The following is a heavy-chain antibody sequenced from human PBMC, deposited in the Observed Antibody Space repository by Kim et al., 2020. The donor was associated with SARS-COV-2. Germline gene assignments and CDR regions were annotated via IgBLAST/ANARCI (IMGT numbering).Heavy chain of an antibody. CDR3: ARQQRYSSGWYVAFYYYSMHV. V-gene: IGHV4-39*01. J-gene: IGHJ6*03. CDR1: GGSLSSSSYY. D-gene: IGHD6-19*01. Sequence: SETLSLTCTVSGGSLSSSSYYWGWIRQPPGKGLEWIGTAYYIGNTYYNPSLKSRVTISVDTSKNQFSLKLGSVTAADTAVYYCARQQRYSSGWYVAFYYYSMHVWGKGTTVTVSS. CDR2: AYYIGNT.